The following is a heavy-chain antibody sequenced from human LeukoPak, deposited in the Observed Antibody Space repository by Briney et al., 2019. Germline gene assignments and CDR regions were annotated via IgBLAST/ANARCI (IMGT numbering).Heavy chain of an antibody. CDR1: GFTFSSYA. D-gene: IGHD2-2*02. Sequence: GGSLRLSCAAPGFTFSSYAMSWVRQAPGKGLEWVSGISGSGGSTYYADSVKGRFIISRDNSKNTLYLQMNSLRAEDTAVYYCAKGRTAYCSSTSCYTIDYWGQGTLVTVSS. CDR2: ISGSGGST. V-gene: IGHV3-23*01. J-gene: IGHJ4*02. CDR3: AKGRTAYCSSTSCYTIDY.